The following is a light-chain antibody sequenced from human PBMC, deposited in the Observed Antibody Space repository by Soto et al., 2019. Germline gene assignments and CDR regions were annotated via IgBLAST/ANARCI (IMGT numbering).Light chain of an antibody. Sequence: EIVMPQSPATLSVSPVERSQLSFRASQSVSSNLAWYQQKPGQAPRLLIYGASTRATGIPARFSGSGSGTEFTLTIRSLQSEDFAVYYCQQHNNWPPWTFGQGTKVDIK. CDR3: QQHNNWPPWT. CDR2: GAS. V-gene: IGKV3-15*01. J-gene: IGKJ1*01. CDR1: QSVSSN.